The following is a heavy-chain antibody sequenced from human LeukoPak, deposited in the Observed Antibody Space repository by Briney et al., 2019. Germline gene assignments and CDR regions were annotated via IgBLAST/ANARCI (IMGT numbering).Heavy chain of an antibody. CDR1: GYTFTAYY. Sequence: GASVKVSCRASGYTFTAYYMNWVRQAPGQGLEWVGWINPNSGDTDFAQKFQGRVSLTRDTSLSTAYMELTSLRSDDTAVFFCARSGIEVPSRYYGMEAWGQGTTITVSS. V-gene: IGHV1-2*02. CDR2: INPNSGDT. D-gene: IGHD3-22*01. CDR3: ARSGIEVPSRYYGMEA. J-gene: IGHJ6*02.